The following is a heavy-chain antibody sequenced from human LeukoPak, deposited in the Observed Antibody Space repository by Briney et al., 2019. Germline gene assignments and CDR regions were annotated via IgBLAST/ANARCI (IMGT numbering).Heavy chain of an antibody. CDR2: INPKSGGT. CDR1: GYTFTNYY. Sequence: GASVKVSCKASGYTFTNYYMHWVRQAPGLGFEWMGWINPKSGGTSYPQKFQGRLTMTRDTSISTAYKELSRLRSDDTAVYYCVPSANYYYFDYWGQGTLVTVSS. V-gene: IGHV1-2*02. J-gene: IGHJ4*02. D-gene: IGHD1-26*01. CDR3: VPSANYYYFDY.